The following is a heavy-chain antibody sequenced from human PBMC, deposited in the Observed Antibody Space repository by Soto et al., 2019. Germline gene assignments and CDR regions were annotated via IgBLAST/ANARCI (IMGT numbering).Heavy chain of an antibody. CDR1: GFTFSSYA. CDR3: AKDLWQLGRINWFDP. J-gene: IGHJ5*02. V-gene: IGHV3-23*01. Sequence: PGGSLRLSYAASGFTFSSYAMSWVRQAPGKGLEWVSAISGSGGSTYYADSVKGRFTISRDNSKNTLYLQMNSLRAEDTAVYYCAKDLWQLGRINWFDPWGQGTLVTVSS. CDR2: ISGSGGST. D-gene: IGHD6-6*01.